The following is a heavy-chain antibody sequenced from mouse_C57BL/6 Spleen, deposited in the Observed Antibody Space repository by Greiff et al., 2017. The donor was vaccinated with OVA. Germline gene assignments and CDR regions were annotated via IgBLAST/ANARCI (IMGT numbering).Heavy chain of an antibody. CDR2: INPSTGGP. V-gene: IGHV1-53*01. CDR3: ARGGWFYAMDY. D-gene: IGHD3-3*01. J-gene: IGHJ4*01. CDR1: GYTFTSYW. Sequence: QVQLQQPGTELVKPGASVKLSCKASGYTFTSYWMHWVKQSPGQGLEWIGNINPSTGGPNYNEKFKSKATLTVDKSSSTAYMQLSSLTAEDAAVEDGARGGWFYAMDYGGQGTSVTVSS.